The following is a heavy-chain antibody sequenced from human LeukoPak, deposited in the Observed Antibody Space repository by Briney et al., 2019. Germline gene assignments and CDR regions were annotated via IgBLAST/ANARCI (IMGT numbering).Heavy chain of an antibody. CDR3: ARHRHAYVPRPVNWFDP. D-gene: IGHD3-16*01. CDR2: IYYSGST. CDR1: GGSISSSSYY. J-gene: IGHJ5*02. V-gene: IGHV4-39*07. Sequence: PSETLSLTCTVSGGSISSSSYYWGWIRQPPGKGLEWIGSIYYSGSTYYNPSLKSRVTISVDTSKNQFSLKLSSVTAADTAVYYCARHRHAYVPRPVNWFDPWGQGTLVTVSS.